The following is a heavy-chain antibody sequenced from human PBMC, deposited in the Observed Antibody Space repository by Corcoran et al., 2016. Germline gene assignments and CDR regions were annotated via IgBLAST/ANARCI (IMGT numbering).Heavy chain of an antibody. CDR1: GFTFSSYS. V-gene: IGHV3-21*01. D-gene: IGHD6-19*01. Sequence: EVQLVESGGGLVKPGGSLRLSCAASGFTFSSYSMNWVRQAPGKGLEWVSSISYSSSYIYYADSVKGRFTISRDNAKNSLYLQMKSLRAEDTSVEYCARTGAVAGTHDYWGQGTLVTVSS. CDR2: ISYSSSYI. CDR3: ARTGAVAGTHDY. J-gene: IGHJ4*02.